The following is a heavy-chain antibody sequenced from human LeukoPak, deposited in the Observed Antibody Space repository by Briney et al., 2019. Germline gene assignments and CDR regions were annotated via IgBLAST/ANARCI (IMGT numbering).Heavy chain of an antibody. D-gene: IGHD1-26*01. CDR2: IKEDGSER. J-gene: IGHJ4*02. Sequence: GGSLRLSCEGSAFIFSGHWMNWVRQTPGKGLEWVASIKEDGSERQYVDSVKGRFSISRDNTKGSLFLQLNSLRAEDTAVYYCARRVVGAMPFDSWGQGTLVTVSS. CDR3: ARRVVGAMPFDS. CDR1: AFIFSGHW. V-gene: IGHV3-7*03.